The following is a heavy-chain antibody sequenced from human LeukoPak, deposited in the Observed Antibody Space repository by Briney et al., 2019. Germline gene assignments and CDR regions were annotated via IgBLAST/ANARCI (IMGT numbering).Heavy chain of an antibody. CDR1: GFTFSSYA. CDR2: ISYDGSNK. J-gene: IGHJ4*02. D-gene: IGHD4-17*01. Sequence: PGRSLRLSCAASGFTFSSYAIRWVRQAPGKGLEWVAVISYDGSNKYYADSVKGRFTISRDNSKNTLYLQMNSLRAEDTAVYYSARESGVHYGDSTDYWGEGTVVTVSS. V-gene: IGHV3-30*04. CDR3: ARESGVHYGDSTDY.